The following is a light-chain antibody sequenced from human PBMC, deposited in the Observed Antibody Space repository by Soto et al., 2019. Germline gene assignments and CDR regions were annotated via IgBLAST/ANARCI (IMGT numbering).Light chain of an antibody. J-gene: IGLJ3*02. Sequence: QSALTQPRSVSGSPGQSVTISCTGTSSDVGGYNYLSWYQQHPGKAPKLMIYDVSQRPSGVPNRFSGSKSDNTASLTISGLQAEDEAAYYCCSYAGTYTWVFGGGTKLTVL. CDR2: DVS. V-gene: IGLV2-11*01. CDR1: SSDVGGYNY. CDR3: CSYAGTYTWV.